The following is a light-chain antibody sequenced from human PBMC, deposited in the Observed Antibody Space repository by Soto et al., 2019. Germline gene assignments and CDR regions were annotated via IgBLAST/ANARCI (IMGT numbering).Light chain of an antibody. CDR3: QQYSNWPQT. V-gene: IGKV3D-15*01. CDR1: RSVSND. J-gene: IGKJ1*01. Sequence: EILVTQSPATLSVSPGERATLSCRAIRSVSNDLDWYQLKPGQAPRLLIYSASTRATGIPARFSGSGSGTDFTLTISSLQSEDFAAYYCQQYSNWPQTVGEGTKVEIK. CDR2: SAS.